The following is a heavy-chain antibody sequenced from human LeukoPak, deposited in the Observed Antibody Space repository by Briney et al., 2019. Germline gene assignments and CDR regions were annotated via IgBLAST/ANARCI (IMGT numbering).Heavy chain of an antibody. CDR3: ARDQNYYDSSGYFDY. CDR2: INPSDGST. Sequence: ASVKVSCKASGYTFTSYYMHWVRQAPGQGLEWMGIINPSDGSTSYAQKFQGRVTMTRDTSTSTVYMELSSLRSEDTAVYYCARDQNYYDSSGYFDYWGQGTLVTVSS. V-gene: IGHV1-46*01. J-gene: IGHJ4*02. D-gene: IGHD3-22*01. CDR1: GYTFTSYY.